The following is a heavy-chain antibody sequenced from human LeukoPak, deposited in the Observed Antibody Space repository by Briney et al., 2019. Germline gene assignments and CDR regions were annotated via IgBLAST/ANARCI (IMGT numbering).Heavy chain of an antibody. CDR2: ISGGGLST. J-gene: IGHJ3*01. CDR3: GRGGSTRARAFDV. V-gene: IGHV3-23*01. CDR1: TFNFGLYV. Sequence: PGGSLRLSCEASTFNFGLYVMTWARQAPGKGLEWVSGISGGGLSTYSTDSVKGRFTISRENSKNTLYLEMTRLRTEDTAVYFCGRGGSTRARAFDVWGQGTMVTVSS. D-gene: IGHD2-15*01.